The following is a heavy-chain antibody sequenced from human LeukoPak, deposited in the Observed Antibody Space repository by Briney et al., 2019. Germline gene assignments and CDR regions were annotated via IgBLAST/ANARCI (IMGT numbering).Heavy chain of an antibody. CDR1: GFTFSTYA. Sequence: PGGSLRLSCAASGFTFSTYAMHWVRQAPGKGLEWVAVVAYDGSNIFYADSVKGRFTISRDNSKNTLYLQMNSLRAEDTAVYYCVEGGAARFDYWGQGTLVGVSS. CDR2: VAYDGSNI. V-gene: IGHV3-30*04. J-gene: IGHJ4*02. D-gene: IGHD5-18*01. CDR3: VEGGAARFDY.